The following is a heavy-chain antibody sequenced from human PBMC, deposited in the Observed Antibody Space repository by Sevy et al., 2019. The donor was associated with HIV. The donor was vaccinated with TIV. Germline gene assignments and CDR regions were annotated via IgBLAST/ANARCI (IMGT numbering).Heavy chain of an antibody. V-gene: IGHV3-23*01. J-gene: IGHJ6*02. CDR3: AKVISSSWPYYYYGMDV. D-gene: IGHD6-13*01. CDR1: GFTFSSYA. CDR2: IGGSGGST. Sequence: GGSLRLSCAASGFTFSSYAMSWVRQAPGKGLEWVSAIGGSGGSTYYADSVKGRFTISRDNSKNTLYLQMNSLRAEDTAVYYCAKVISSSWPYYYYGMDVWGQGTTVTVSS.